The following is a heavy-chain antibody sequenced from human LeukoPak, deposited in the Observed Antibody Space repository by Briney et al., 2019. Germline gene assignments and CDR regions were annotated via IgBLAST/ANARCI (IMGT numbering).Heavy chain of an antibody. V-gene: IGHV3-21*01. J-gene: IGHJ4*02. CDR3: AASTKHTAMVDH. D-gene: IGHD5-18*01. CDR2: IGSSSYI. Sequence: GGSLRLSCAASGFTFSSYSMNWVRQAPGKGLEWVSSIGSSSYIYYADSVKGRFTISRDNAKNSLHLQVNSLRAEDTAVYYCAASTKHTAMVDHWGQGTLVTVSS. CDR1: GFTFSSYS.